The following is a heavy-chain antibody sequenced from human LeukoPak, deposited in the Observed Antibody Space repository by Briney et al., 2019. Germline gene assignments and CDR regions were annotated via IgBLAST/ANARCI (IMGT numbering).Heavy chain of an antibody. CDR1: GGSFSGYY. CDR2: INHSGST. CDR3: ARGLSGSYLGYYYMDV. Sequence: SETLSLTCAVYGGSFSGYYWSWIRQPPGKGLEWIGEINHSGSTNYNPSLKSRVTISVDTSKNQFSLKLSSVTAADTAVYYCARGLSGSYLGYYYMDVWGKGTTVTVSS. V-gene: IGHV4-34*01. J-gene: IGHJ6*03. D-gene: IGHD1-26*01.